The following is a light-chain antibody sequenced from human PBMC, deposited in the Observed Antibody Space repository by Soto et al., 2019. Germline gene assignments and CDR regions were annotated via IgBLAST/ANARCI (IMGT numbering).Light chain of an antibody. Sequence: LAVSPGESATLSCRASQSVSSNLVWYQQKPGQAPRLLIYGASTRVTGIPARFSGSGSGTEFTLTISSLQSEDFAVYYCQQYHNWWTFGQGTKVDIK. CDR3: QQYHNWWT. J-gene: IGKJ1*01. CDR2: GAS. V-gene: IGKV3-15*01. CDR1: QSVSSN.